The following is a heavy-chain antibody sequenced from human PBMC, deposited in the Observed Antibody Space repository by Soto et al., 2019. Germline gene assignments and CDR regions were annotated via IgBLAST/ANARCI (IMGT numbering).Heavy chain of an antibody. Sequence: QVRLVQSGPELKQPGASVKVSCKGSGCTFTSYGISWVRHAPGQGLQWIGWINAYNAKKKLLQSLRGRLTLSTSTATSTASMELTSLRSDATAVYYCARDLDFWGGYFADWGQGTLVTVSS. J-gene: IGHJ4*02. CDR1: GCTFTSYG. V-gene: IGHV1-18*01. CDR3: ARDLDFWGGYFAD. D-gene: IGHD3-3*01. CDR2: INAYNAKK.